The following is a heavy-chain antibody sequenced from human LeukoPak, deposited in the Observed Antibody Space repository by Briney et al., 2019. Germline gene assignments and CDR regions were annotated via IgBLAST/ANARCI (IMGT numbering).Heavy chain of an antibody. CDR2: IYYSGST. J-gene: IGHJ4*02. CDR3: ARREAARRYYFDY. V-gene: IGHV4-39*01. D-gene: IGHD6-6*01. CDR1: GGSISSSSYY. Sequence: SETLSLTCIVSGGSISSSSYYWGWIRQPPGKGLEWIGSIYYSGSTYYNPSLKSRVTISVDTSKNQLSLKLSSVTAADTAVYYCARREAARRYYFDYWGQGTLVTVSS.